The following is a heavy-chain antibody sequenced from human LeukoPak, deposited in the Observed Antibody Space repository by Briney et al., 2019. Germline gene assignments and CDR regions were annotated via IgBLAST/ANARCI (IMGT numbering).Heavy chain of an antibody. Sequence: GASVKVSCKASGYTFTSYGISWVRQAPGQGLEWMGWISAHNGNTNYAQKLQGRVTMTTDTSTSTAYMELRSLRSDDTAVYYCARSEYYYDSSGYISPGTSFDYWGQGTLVTVSS. CDR3: ARSEYYYDSSGYISPGTSFDY. J-gene: IGHJ4*02. CDR1: GYTFTSYG. CDR2: ISAHNGNT. D-gene: IGHD3-22*01. V-gene: IGHV1-18*01.